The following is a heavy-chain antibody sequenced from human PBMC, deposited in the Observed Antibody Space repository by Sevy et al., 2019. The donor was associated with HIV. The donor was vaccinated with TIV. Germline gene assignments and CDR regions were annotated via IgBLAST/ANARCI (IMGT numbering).Heavy chain of an antibody. CDR3: AREKNYYRSGSYSYYYGMDV. V-gene: IGHV4-38-2*02. CDR1: GYSISSGYY. D-gene: IGHD3-10*01. Sequence: SETLSLTCTVSGYSISSGYYWGWIRQPPGKGLEWIGSIYHSGSTYYNPSLKSRVTISVDTSKNQFSLKLSSVTAADTAVYYCAREKNYYRSGSYSYYYGMDVWGQGTTVTVSS. CDR2: IYHSGST. J-gene: IGHJ6*02.